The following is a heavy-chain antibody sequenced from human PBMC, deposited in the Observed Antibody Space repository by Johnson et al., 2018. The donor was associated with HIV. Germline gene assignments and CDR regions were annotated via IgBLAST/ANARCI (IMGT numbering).Heavy chain of an antibody. CDR1: GFIVGANY. V-gene: IGHV3-53*01. J-gene: IGHJ3*01. CDR2: IYSGGST. CDR3: ARERFSDMLTGYHAFDG. D-gene: IGHD3-9*01. Sequence: VQLVESGGGLIQPGGSLRLSCAASGFIVGANYMSWVRQAPGKGLEWVSVIYSGGSTYYADSVKGRFTISRDNSRNTLYLQMNSLRAEDPAVYYCARERFSDMLTGYHAFDGWGQGTMVTVSS.